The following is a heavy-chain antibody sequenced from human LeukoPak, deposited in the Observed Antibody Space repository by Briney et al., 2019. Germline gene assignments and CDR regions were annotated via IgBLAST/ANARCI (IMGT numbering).Heavy chain of an antibody. CDR3: ARQTGSGLFILP. J-gene: IGHJ4*02. CDR1: GGSISSYY. V-gene: IGHV4-4*07. CDR2: VYTSGST. Sequence: SETLSLTCTVSGGSISSYYWSWIRQPAGKGLEWIGHVYTSGSTNHNPSLMSRVTMSVDTSKNQFSLRLTSVTAADTAVYYCARQTGSGLFILPGGQGTLVTVSS. D-gene: IGHD3/OR15-3a*01.